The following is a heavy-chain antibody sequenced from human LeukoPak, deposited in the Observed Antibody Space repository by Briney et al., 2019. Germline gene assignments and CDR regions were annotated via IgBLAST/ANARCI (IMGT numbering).Heavy chain of an antibody. J-gene: IGHJ3*02. CDR3: ARDMWYYYDSSGYSPDAFDI. Sequence: ASVKVSCKASGYTFTSYGISWVRQAPGQGLEWMGWISAYNGNTNYAQKLQGRVTMTTDTSTSTAYMELRSLRPDDTAVYYCARDMWYYYDSSGYSPDAFDIWGQGTMVTVSS. CDR1: GYTFTSYG. D-gene: IGHD3-22*01. V-gene: IGHV1-18*01. CDR2: ISAYNGNT.